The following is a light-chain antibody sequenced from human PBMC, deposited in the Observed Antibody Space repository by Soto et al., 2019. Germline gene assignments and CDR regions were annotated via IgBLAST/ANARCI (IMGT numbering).Light chain of an antibody. V-gene: IGLV2-14*01. CDR3: TSYTSSSLYV. Sequence: QSVLTQPASVSGSPGQSITISCTGPSSDVGGYNDVSWYQQHPGKAPKLMIYDVINRPSGVSNRFSGSKSGNTASLTISGHQAEDEADYYCTSYTSSSLYVFGTGTKVTVL. CDR1: SSDVGGYND. CDR2: DVI. J-gene: IGLJ1*01.